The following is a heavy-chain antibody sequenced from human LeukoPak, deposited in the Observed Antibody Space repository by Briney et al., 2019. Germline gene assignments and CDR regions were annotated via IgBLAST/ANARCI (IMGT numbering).Heavy chain of an antibody. Sequence: GGSLRLYCAASGFTFRTYEMSWVRQAPGKGLEWVSYISGTSSIIHYADSVKGRFTISRDNAKNSLYLQMNSLRAEDTAVYYCARDLNYGNSNPYYFDYWGPGTLVTVSS. J-gene: IGHJ4*02. V-gene: IGHV3-48*03. CDR1: GFTFRTYE. D-gene: IGHD4-23*01. CDR2: ISGTSSII. CDR3: ARDLNYGNSNPYYFDY.